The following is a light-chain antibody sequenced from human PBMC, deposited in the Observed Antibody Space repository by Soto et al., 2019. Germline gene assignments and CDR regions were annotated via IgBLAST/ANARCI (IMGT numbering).Light chain of an antibody. J-gene: IGLJ1*01. CDR3: SSHAGNNNYV. CDR1: SSDVGGYNY. V-gene: IGLV2-14*01. Sequence: QSALTQPASVSGSPGQSITISCTGTSSDVGGYNYVSWYQQHPGKAPKLMIYEVSNRPSGVSNRFSGSKSGNTASLTVSGLQTEDEADYYCSSHAGNNNYVFGTGTKVTVL. CDR2: EVS.